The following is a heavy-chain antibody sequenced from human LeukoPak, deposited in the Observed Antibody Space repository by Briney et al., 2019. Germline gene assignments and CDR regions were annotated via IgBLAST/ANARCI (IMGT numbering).Heavy chain of an antibody. Sequence: GGSLRLSCAASGFTFDDYAMHWVRQAPGKGLEWVSGISWNSGSIGYADSVKGRFTTSRDNAKNSLYLQMNSLRAEDTALYYCAKDGVYSSGWYVGGDYFDYWGQGTLVTVSS. CDR3: AKDGVYSSGWYVGGDYFDY. CDR2: ISWNSGSI. D-gene: IGHD6-19*01. J-gene: IGHJ4*02. V-gene: IGHV3-9*01. CDR1: GFTFDDYA.